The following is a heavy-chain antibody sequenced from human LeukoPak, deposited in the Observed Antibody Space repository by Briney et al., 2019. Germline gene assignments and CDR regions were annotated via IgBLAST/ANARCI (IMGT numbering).Heavy chain of an antibody. J-gene: IGHJ5*02. Sequence: KPSQTLSLTCTVSGGSISSGDYYWSWIRQPPGKGLEWIGYIYYGGTTYYKSSLQSRATISVDTSRNQFSLKLSSVTAADTAVYYCARSQRIYYVNSDFGYYSYWFDLWGQGTLVTVSS. CDR1: GGSISSGDYY. D-gene: IGHD3-22*01. CDR2: IYYGGTT. CDR3: ARSQRIYYVNSDFGYYSYWFDL. V-gene: IGHV4-30-4*01.